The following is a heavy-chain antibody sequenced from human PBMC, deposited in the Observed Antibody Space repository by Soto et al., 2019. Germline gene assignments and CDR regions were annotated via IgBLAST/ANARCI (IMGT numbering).Heavy chain of an antibody. Sequence: GSVKVSCKASGYTFTSYDINWVRQATGQGLEWMGWMNPNSGNTGYAQKFQGRVTMTRNTSISTAYMELSSLRSEDTAVYYCARGRPRLRRYYDFWSGSYGMDVWGQGTTVTVSS. D-gene: IGHD3-3*01. CDR2: MNPNSGNT. CDR1: GYTFTSYD. CDR3: ARGRPRLRRYYDFWSGSYGMDV. V-gene: IGHV1-8*01. J-gene: IGHJ6*02.